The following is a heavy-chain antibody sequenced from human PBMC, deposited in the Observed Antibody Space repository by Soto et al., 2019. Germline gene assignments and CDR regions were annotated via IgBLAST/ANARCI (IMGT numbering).Heavy chain of an antibody. CDR2: ISTSGSSK. V-gene: IGHV3-48*03. J-gene: IGHJ4*02. Sequence: EVQLAESGGGLGQPGGSLRLSCAASGFTFSSYEMNWVRQAPGKGLEWISYISTSGSSKYYADSVKGRFTISRDNAKNSLYPQMNSLRAEDTAVYYCARVRDGYRGYFDSWGQGTLVTVSS. CDR3: ARVRDGYRGYFDS. D-gene: IGHD5-18*01. CDR1: GFTFSSYE.